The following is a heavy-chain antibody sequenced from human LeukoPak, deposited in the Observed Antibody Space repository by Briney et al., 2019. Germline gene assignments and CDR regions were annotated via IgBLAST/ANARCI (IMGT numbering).Heavy chain of an antibody. J-gene: IGHJ4*02. Sequence: WASVTVSCTASGYSFTSYGMSWVRQAPGQGLEWIGWISAYNGNTNYAQKLQGRVTMTTDTSTSTAYMELRSLRSDDTAVYYCARDLYGDYDYWGQGILVTVSS. D-gene: IGHD4-17*01. CDR1: GYSFTSYG. V-gene: IGHV1-18*01. CDR2: ISAYNGNT. CDR3: ARDLYGDYDY.